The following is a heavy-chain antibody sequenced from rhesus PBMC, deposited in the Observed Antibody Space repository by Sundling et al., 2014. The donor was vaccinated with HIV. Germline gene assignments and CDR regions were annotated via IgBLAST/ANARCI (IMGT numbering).Heavy chain of an antibody. CDR1: GFTFSSYG. D-gene: IGHD6-25*01. J-gene: IGHJ4*01. CDR3: ARTLAAVGTPDRLHFDY. V-gene: IGHV3-103*01. CDR2: INSGGDST. Sequence: EVQLVETGGGLVQPGGSLKLSCAASGFTFSSYGMSWVRQAPGKGLEWVSGINSGGDSTYYADSVKGRFTISRDNSKNTLSLQMNSLRVEDTAVYYCARTLAAVGTPDRLHFDYWGQGVLVTVSS.